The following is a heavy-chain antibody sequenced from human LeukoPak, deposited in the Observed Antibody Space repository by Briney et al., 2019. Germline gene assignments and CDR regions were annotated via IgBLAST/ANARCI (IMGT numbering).Heavy chain of an antibody. J-gene: IGHJ4*02. Sequence: ASVKVSCKASGYTFTSYGISWVRQAPGQGLEWMGWISAYNGNTNYAQKLQGRVTITADKSTSTAYMELSSLRSEDTAVYYCARVAAAGNLFDYWGQGTLVTVSS. V-gene: IGHV1-18*01. CDR1: GYTFTSYG. CDR3: ARVAAAGNLFDY. CDR2: ISAYNGNT. D-gene: IGHD6-13*01.